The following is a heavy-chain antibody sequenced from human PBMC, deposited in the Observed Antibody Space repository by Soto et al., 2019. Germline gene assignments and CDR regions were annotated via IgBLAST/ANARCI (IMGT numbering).Heavy chain of an antibody. V-gene: IGHV1-69*13. CDR3: ATELGENPASPFDA. D-gene: IGHD3-10*01. Sequence: SVKVSCKASGVTFSSETLGWVRQAPGQGLEWVGGIIPLFGTASYAQKFQGRVTITADESTSTVYMELSSLRSDDTAVYFCATELGENPASPFDAWGQGTLVTVPS. CDR1: GVTFSSET. CDR2: IIPLFGTA. J-gene: IGHJ4*02.